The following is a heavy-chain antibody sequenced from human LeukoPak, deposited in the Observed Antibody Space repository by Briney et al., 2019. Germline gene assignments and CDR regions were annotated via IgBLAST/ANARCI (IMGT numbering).Heavy chain of an antibody. J-gene: IGHJ3*02. Sequence: ASVTVSCKASGYNFRSYGIGWVRQAPRQGLEWMGWITAGNGNTNYAQKVQGRVTMATDTSTSTAYMELRSLRSDDTAVYFCARDLARGYSYGYNAFDIWGQGTMVTVSS. V-gene: IGHV1-18*01. CDR1: GYNFRSYG. CDR3: ARDLARGYSYGYNAFDI. CDR2: ITAGNGNT. D-gene: IGHD5-18*01.